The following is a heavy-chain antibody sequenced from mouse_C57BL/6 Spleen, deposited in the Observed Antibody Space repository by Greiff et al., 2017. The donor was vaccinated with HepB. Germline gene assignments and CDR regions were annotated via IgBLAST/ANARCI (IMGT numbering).Heavy chain of an antibody. D-gene: IGHD1-1*01. Sequence: QVQLQQPGAELVKPGASVKLSCKASGYTFTSYWMQWVKQRPGQGLEWIGEIDPSDSYTNYNQKFKGKATLTVDTSSSTAYMQLSSLTSEDSAVYYCARLPPYYYGSSYDWFAYWGQGTLVTVSA. CDR2: IDPSDSYT. V-gene: IGHV1-50*01. J-gene: IGHJ3*01. CDR1: GYTFTSYW. CDR3: ARLPPYYYGSSYDWFAY.